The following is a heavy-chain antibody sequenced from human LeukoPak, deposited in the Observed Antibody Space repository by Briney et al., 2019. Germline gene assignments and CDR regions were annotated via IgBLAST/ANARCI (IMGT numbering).Heavy chain of an antibody. D-gene: IGHD5-12*01. V-gene: IGHV3-53*01. CDR1: GFTFDAHA. J-gene: IGHJ4*02. Sequence: GGSLRLSCAASGFTFDAHAMSWVRQAPGKGLEWVSVIYSGGTTYYADSVKGRFTMSRDKSKNTLYLQMNSLRAEDTAVYYCAREWKYFDYWGQGTLVTVSS. CDR2: IYSGGTT. CDR3: AREWKYFDY.